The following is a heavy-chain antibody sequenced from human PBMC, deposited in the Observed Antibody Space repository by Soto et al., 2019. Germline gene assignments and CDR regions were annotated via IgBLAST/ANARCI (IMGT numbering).Heavy chain of an antibody. CDR1: GGSISSQY. CDR2: IYYSGFT. V-gene: IGHV4-59*11. J-gene: IGHJ4*02. D-gene: IGHD3-22*01. CDR3: ERDQTSSGYLDS. Sequence: SETLSLTCTVSGGSISSQYWSWIRQPPGKGLEWIGYIYYSGFTDYNPSLKSRVTISEDTSKNQFSLRLTSVTAADTAVYYCERDQTSSGYLDSWGPGILVTVSS.